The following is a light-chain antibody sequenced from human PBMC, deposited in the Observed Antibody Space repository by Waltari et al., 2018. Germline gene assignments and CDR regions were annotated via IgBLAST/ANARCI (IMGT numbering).Light chain of an antibody. J-gene: IGLJ2*01. Sequence: HSVLTPPPSVSAAPGQRVTIPRTGSGSTIRAGYDVHWYQQLPRAAPKLPIYGSTSRPLGVPDRFFGSTSGTSASLAITGRQAEDEADYYCQSYDTSLRVVFGGGTKLTVL. V-gene: IGLV1-40*01. CDR2: GST. CDR3: QSYDTSLRVV. CDR1: GSTIRAGYD.